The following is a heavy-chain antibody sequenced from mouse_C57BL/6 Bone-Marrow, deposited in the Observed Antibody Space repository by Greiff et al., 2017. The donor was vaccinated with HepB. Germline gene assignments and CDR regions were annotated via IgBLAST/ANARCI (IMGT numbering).Heavy chain of an antibody. Sequence: EVQRVESGGGLVKPGGSLKLSCAASGFTFSSYTMSWVRQTPEKRLEWVATISGGGGNTYYPDSVKGRFTISRDNAKNTLYLQMSSLRSEDTALYYCARPPSTMITRYYYAMDYWGQGTSVTVSS. CDR2: ISGGGGNT. D-gene: IGHD2-4*01. CDR3: ARPPSTMITRYYYAMDY. CDR1: GFTFSSYT. V-gene: IGHV5-9*01. J-gene: IGHJ4*01.